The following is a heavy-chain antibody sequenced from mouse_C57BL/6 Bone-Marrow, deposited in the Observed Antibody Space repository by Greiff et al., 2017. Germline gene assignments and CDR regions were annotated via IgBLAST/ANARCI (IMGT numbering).Heavy chain of an antibody. J-gene: IGHJ2*01. D-gene: IGHD4-1*01. CDR3: ARGLTVDY. CDR2: INPSTGGT. V-gene: IGHV1-42*01. Sequence: EVKLEESGPELVKPGASVKISCKASGYSFTGYYMNWVKQSPEKRLEWIGEINPSTGGTTYNQKFKAKATLTVDKSSSPAYMQLKSLTSEDSAVYYGARGLTVDYWGQGTTLTVSS. CDR1: GYSFTGYY.